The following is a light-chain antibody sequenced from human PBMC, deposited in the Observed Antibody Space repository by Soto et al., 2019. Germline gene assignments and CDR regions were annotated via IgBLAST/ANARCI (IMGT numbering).Light chain of an antibody. CDR3: QAWDSSTAV. CDR1: KLGDKY. Sequence: SYELTQPPSVSVSPGLTASITCSGDKLGDKYAFWYQQKPGQSPVLVIYQDSKRPSGIPERFSGSNSGNTATLTISGTQPMDEADYYCQAWDSSTAVFGTGTKVTVL. CDR2: QDS. V-gene: IGLV3-1*01. J-gene: IGLJ1*01.